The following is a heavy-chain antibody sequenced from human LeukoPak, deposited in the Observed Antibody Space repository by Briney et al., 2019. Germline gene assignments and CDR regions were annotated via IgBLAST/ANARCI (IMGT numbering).Heavy chain of an antibody. CDR1: GGSFSGYY. V-gene: IGHV4-34*01. D-gene: IGHD5-18*01. Sequence: SETLSLTCAVYGGSFSGYYWSWIRQPPGKGLEWIGEINHSRSTNYNPSLKSRVTISVDTSKNQFSLKLSSVTAADTAVYYCARGHENGIQLWFAYWGQGTLVTVSS. J-gene: IGHJ4*02. CDR2: INHSRST. CDR3: ARGHENGIQLWFAY.